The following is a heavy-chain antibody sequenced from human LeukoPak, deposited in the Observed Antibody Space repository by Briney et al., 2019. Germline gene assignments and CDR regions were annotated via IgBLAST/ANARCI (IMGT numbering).Heavy chain of an antibody. D-gene: IGHD3-16*01. CDR2: ISYDGSNK. CDR3: ARALVDQFGREV. CDR1: GFTFSSYA. V-gene: IGHV3-30-3*01. J-gene: IGHJ3*01. Sequence: GGSLRLSCAASGFTFSSYAMHWVRQAPGKGLEWVAVISYDGSNKYYADSVKGRFTISRDNSKNTLYLQMNSLRAEDTAVYFCARALVDQFGREVWGQGTMVTVSS.